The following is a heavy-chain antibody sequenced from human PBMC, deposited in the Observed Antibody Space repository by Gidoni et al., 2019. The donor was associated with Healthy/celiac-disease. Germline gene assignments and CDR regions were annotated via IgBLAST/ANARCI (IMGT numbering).Heavy chain of an antibody. CDR3: ARGRDRDYDILTGYLDYFDY. Sequence: QVQLQESGPGLVKPSQTLSLTCPVSGGSIRSGGYYWSWIRQHPGKGLEWIGYIYYSGSTYYNPSLKSRVTISVDTSKNQFSLKLSSVTAADTAVYYCARGRDRDYDILTGYLDYFDYWGQGTLVTVSS. D-gene: IGHD3-9*01. J-gene: IGHJ4*02. V-gene: IGHV4-31*03. CDR2: IYYSGST. CDR1: GGSIRSGGYY.